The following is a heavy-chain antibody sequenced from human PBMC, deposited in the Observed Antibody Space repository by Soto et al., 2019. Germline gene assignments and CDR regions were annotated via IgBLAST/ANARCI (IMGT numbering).Heavy chain of an antibody. Sequence: QVQLVQSGAEVKKPGSSVTVSCKASGGTFSSYTISWVRQAPGKGIEWMGGIIPIFGTANYAQKFQGRVTITADESTSTAYMELSSLRSEDTAVYYCARGNHRWLQLWYFDLWGRGTLVTVSS. V-gene: IGHV1-69*12. CDR1: GGTFSSYT. D-gene: IGHD5-12*01. CDR3: ARGNHRWLQLWYFDL. J-gene: IGHJ2*01. CDR2: IIPIFGTA.